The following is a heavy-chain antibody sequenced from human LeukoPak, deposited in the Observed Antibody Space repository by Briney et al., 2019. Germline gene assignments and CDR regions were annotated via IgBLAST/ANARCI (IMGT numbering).Heavy chain of an antibody. V-gene: IGHV3-30-3*01. D-gene: IGHD2-21*01. Sequence: GGSLRLSCAASGFTFSTYAMHWVRQAPGKGLEWVAVISYDGSNKYYADSVKGRFTISRDNSKSTLYLQMNSLRAEDMAVYYCARDCGGSPLADAFDIWGQGTMVTVSS. CDR2: ISYDGSNK. CDR1: GFTFSTYA. J-gene: IGHJ3*02. CDR3: ARDCGGSPLADAFDI.